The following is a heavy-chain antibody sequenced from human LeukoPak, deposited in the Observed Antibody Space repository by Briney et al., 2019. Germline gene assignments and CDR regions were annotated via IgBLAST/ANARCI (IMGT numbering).Heavy chain of an antibody. D-gene: IGHD4-17*01. CDR2: VRHDESKK. V-gene: IGHV3-30*02. J-gene: IGHJ4*02. CDR3: AKFSYGDYVA. Sequence: GGSLRLSCEASGFVFSKNGMHWVRQAPGKGLEWVAFVRHDESKKYYADSVKGRFTISRDNSKNTLSLQMNGLRADDTAVYYCAKFSYGDYVAWGRGTLVTV. CDR1: GFVFSKNG.